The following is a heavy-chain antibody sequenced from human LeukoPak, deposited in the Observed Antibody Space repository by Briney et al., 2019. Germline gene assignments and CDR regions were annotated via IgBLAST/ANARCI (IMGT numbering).Heavy chain of an antibody. Sequence: GGSLRLSCAASGFTFSSYAMTWVRQAPGKGLEWVSHISGGGSTSYADSVRGRFTIARDNPKNTLHLQMNSLRAEDTAVYYCAKDVRPGGGGMDVWGQGTTVTVSS. CDR1: GFTFSSYA. J-gene: IGHJ6*02. V-gene: IGHV3-23*01. CDR3: AKDVRPGGGGMDV. D-gene: IGHD3-10*02. CDR2: ISGGGST.